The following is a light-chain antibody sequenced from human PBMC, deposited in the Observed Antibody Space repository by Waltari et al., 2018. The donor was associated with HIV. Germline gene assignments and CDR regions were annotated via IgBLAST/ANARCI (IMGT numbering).Light chain of an antibody. CDR1: QSLLHSSGFNY. Sequence: VLPRSPPSLPFVPGAPSSLSCTSIQSLLHSSGFNYLDWYLQKPGQSPQLLIYLGSHRASGVSDRFSGGGSGTHFTLNLTRVEAEDVGVYFCMQSLQIPLTFGGGTKV. V-gene: IGKV2-28*01. CDR2: LGS. J-gene: IGKJ4*01. CDR3: MQSLQIPLT.